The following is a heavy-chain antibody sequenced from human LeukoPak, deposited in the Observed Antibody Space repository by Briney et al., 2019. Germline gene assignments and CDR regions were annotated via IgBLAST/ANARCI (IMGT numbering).Heavy chain of an antibody. CDR1: GFTLSRYG. CDR2: ISSSGSST. V-gene: IGHV3-64D*06. J-gene: IGHJ4*02. D-gene: IGHD1-26*01. Sequence: GGSLRLSCSVSGFTLSRYGMYWVRQAPGKGLEYVSAISSSGSSTNYADSVKDRFTISRDNSKNTLFLQMTSLRAEDTAVYYCVKDTSSGSYYYFDCWGQGILVTVSS. CDR3: VKDTSSGSYYYFDC.